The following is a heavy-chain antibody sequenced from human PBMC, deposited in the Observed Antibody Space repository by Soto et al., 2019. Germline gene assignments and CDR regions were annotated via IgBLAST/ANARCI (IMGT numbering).Heavy chain of an antibody. D-gene: IGHD2-15*01. J-gene: IGHJ5*02. Sequence: GASVKVSCKASGGTFSSYAISWVRQAPGQGLEWMGGIIPIFGTANYAQKFQGRVTITADKSTSTAYMELSSLRSEDTAVYYCARDPMVAARVYNWFDPWGQGTLVTVSS. CDR3: ARDPMVAARVYNWFDP. CDR1: GGTFSSYA. V-gene: IGHV1-69*06. CDR2: IIPIFGTA.